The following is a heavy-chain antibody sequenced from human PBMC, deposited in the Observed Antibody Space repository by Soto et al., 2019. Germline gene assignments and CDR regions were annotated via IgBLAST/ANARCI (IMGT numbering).Heavy chain of an antibody. Sequence: GSLRLSCAASGFTFSSYSMNWVRQAPGKGLEWVSSISSSSSYIYYADSVKGRFTISRDNAKNSLYLQMNSLRAEDTAVYYCARVVRIAVAGTRGETGYYYYGMYVWGQGTTVTVSS. CDR1: GFTFSSYS. CDR2: ISSSSSYI. J-gene: IGHJ6*02. D-gene: IGHD6-19*01. V-gene: IGHV3-21*01. CDR3: ARVVRIAVAGTRGETGYYYYGMYV.